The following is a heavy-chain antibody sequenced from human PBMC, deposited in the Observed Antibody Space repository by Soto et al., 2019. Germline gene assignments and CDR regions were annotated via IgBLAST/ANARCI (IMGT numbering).Heavy chain of an antibody. J-gene: IGHJ4*02. CDR2: IRVGGSA. D-gene: IGHD2-2*02. Sequence: EVQLLESGGGLIQPGGSLRLSCAVSGFTFSNYDMSWVRQAPGKGLEWVSTIRVGGSAFYADSVRGRFTISRDNSKNTLFLHMNSLRAEDTALYHCAKRAPDTYYFDYWGQGTLVTVS. CDR1: GFTFSNYD. CDR3: AKRAPDTYYFDY. V-gene: IGHV3-23*01.